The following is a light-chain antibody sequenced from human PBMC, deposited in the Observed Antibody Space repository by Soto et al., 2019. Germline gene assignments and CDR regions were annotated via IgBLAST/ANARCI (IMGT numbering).Light chain of an antibody. CDR1: QSVSSN. CDR3: QQDNNWPWT. V-gene: IGKV3-15*01. Sequence: EIVMTQSPATLSVSPGERATLSCRASQSVSSNLAWYQQKPGQAPRLLIYGASTRATGIPARFSGSGSGTEFTLTISSLQSEYFAVYYCQQDNNWPWTFGQGT. J-gene: IGKJ1*01. CDR2: GAS.